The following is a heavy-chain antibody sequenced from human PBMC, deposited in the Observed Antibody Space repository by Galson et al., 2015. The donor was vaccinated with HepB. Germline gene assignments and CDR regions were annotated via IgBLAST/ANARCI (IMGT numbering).Heavy chain of an antibody. J-gene: IGHJ4*02. CDR1: GFTVSSNY. CDR2: ISYDGSNK. CDR3: ARDAGYGDYGPIDY. D-gene: IGHD4-17*01. V-gene: IGHV3-30*03. Sequence: SLRLSCAASGFTVSSNYMSWVRQAPGKGLEWVAVISYDGSNKYYADSVKGRFTISRDNSKNTLYLQMNSLRAEDTAVYYCARDAGYGDYGPIDYWGQGTLVTVSS.